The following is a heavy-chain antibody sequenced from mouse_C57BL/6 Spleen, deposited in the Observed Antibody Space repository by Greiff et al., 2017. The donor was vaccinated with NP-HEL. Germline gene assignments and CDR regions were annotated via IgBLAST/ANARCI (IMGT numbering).Heavy chain of an antibody. Sequence: EVKLVESGGGLVQPGGSLKLSCAASGFTFSDYYMYWVRQTPEKRLEWVAYISNGGGSTYYPDTVKGRFTISRDNAKNTLYLQMSRLKSEDTAMYDCARQYGNYGAMDYWGQGTSVTVSS. J-gene: IGHJ4*01. D-gene: IGHD2-10*02. CDR2: ISNGGGST. CDR3: ARQYGNYGAMDY. CDR1: GFTFSDYY. V-gene: IGHV5-12*01.